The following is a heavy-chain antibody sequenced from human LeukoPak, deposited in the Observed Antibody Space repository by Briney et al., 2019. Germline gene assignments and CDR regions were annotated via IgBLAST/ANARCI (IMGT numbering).Heavy chain of an antibody. CDR2: IDEDESEK. CDR3: ARTPEGDFWSGYYQFDY. CDR1: GFTFNTFW. Sequence: PGGSLRLSCAASGFTFNTFWMSWVRQAPGKGLEWVANIDEDESEKYYVESVKGRFTISRDNAKNTLYLQMNSLRAEDTAVYYCARTPEGDFWSGYYQFDYWGQGTLVTVSS. V-gene: IGHV3-7*01. J-gene: IGHJ4*02. D-gene: IGHD3-3*01.